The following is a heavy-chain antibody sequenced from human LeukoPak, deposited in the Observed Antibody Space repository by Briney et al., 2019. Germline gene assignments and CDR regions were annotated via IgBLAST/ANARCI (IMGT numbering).Heavy chain of an antibody. V-gene: IGHV4-61*10. CDR2: IYVSGST. Sequence: SETLSLTCTVSGSISSGSYYWSWIRQPAGKGLEWIGRIYVSGSTNYNPSLKSRVPISVDTSKNQFSLKLSSVTAADTAVYYCARDKIPSGGYYYDSSGMDAFDIWGQGTMVTVSS. J-gene: IGHJ3*02. CDR1: GSISSGSYY. CDR3: ARDKIPSGGYYYDSSGMDAFDI. D-gene: IGHD3-22*01.